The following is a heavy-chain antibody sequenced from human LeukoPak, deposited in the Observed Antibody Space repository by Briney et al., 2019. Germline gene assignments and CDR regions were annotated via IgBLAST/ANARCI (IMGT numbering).Heavy chain of an antibody. CDR1: GYTFTSYY. Sequence: ASVKVSCKASGYTFTSYYMHWVRQAPGQGLEWMGIINPSGGSTSYAQKFQGRVTMTRDTSTSTVYMELSSLRSEDTAVYYCANPPIGYCSTTSCPYFDSWSQGTLVTVSS. V-gene: IGHV1-46*01. J-gene: IGHJ4*02. CDR2: INPSGGST. CDR3: ANPPIGYCSTTSCPYFDS. D-gene: IGHD2-2*01.